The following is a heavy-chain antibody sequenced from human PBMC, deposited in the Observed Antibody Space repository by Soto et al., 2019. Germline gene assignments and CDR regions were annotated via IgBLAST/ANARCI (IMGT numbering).Heavy chain of an antibody. J-gene: IGHJ4*02. D-gene: IGHD3-22*01. V-gene: IGHV4-59*02. CDR2: IQYNGYT. CDR1: RASVSHYF. CDR3: ARVLDSGYSDY. Sequence: SGTLSLTCTVSRASVSHYFWSWIRQPPGKGLEWIGYIQYNGYTKYNPSLKSRLTFSMDTSKNQFSLKLSSVTAADTAVYYCARVLDSGYSDYWGQGILVTVSS.